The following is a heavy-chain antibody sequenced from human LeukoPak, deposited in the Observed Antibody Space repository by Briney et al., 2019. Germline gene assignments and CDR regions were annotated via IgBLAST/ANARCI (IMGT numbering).Heavy chain of an antibody. D-gene: IGHD3-3*01. CDR2: IWTDGSNK. CDR1: GFSFSTYG. CDR3: TRDPQGSGYAFDY. V-gene: IGHV3-33*01. J-gene: IGHJ4*02. Sequence: GRSLRLSCAASGFSFSTYGMHWVRQTPGTGLEWVATIWTDGSNKFYADSVKGRFTISRDDSKNTLYLQMNSLRAEDTAVYSCTRDPQGSGYAFDYWGQGTLVTVSS.